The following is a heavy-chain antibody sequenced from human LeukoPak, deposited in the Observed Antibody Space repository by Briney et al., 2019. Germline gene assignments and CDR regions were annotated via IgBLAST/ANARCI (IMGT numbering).Heavy chain of an antibody. CDR2: IYYSGST. CDR3: ARESSSWHHFDY. J-gene: IGHJ4*02. V-gene: IGHV4-31*03. CDR1: GGSISSGGYY. Sequence: SETLSLTCTVPGGSISSGGYYWSWIRQHPGKGLEWIGYIYYSGSTYYNPSLKSRVTISVDTSKNQFSLKLSSVTAADTAVYYCARESSSWHHFDYWGQGTLVTVSS. D-gene: IGHD6-13*01.